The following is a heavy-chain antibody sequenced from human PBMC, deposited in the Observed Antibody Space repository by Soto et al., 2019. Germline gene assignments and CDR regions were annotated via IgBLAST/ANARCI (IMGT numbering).Heavy chain of an antibody. D-gene: IGHD2-8*01. CDR1: GGTFSSYT. V-gene: IGHV1-69*02. CDR2: IIPILGIA. Sequence: QVQLVQSGAEVKKPGSSVKVSCKASGGTFSSYTISWVRQAPGQGLEWMGRIIPILGIANYAQKFQGRVTITADKNTSTAYTERCSVRSEDTAVYYCASGGMFNGYAPDDFDIWGQGTMVTVSS. J-gene: IGHJ3*02. CDR3: ASGGMFNGYAPDDFDI.